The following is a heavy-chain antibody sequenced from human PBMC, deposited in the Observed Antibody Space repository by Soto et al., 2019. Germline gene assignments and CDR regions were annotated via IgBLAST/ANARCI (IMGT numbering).Heavy chain of an antibody. CDR3: AKDGTYRRVYYYYGMDV. Sequence: CLRLSCAASRFTVDDYSMHWVRQAPGKGLEWVSGISWNSGSIGYADSVKGRFTISRDNAKNSLYLQMNSLRAEDTALYYCAKDGTYRRVYYYYGMDVWGQGTTVTVSS. J-gene: IGHJ6*02. CDR1: RFTVDDYS. CDR2: ISWNSGSI. V-gene: IGHV3-9*01.